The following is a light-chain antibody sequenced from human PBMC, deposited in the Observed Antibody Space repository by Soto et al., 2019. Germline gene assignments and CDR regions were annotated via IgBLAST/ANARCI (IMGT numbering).Light chain of an antibody. CDR2: EVS. CDR1: SSDVGGYNF. V-gene: IGLV2-14*01. Sequence: ALTQPASVSGSPGQSITISCIGTSSDVGGYNFVSWYQQHPGKAPKLMIYEVSNRPSGVSTRFSGSKSGNTASLTISGLQAEDEADYYCFSYRSTGILLFGGGTKLTVL. J-gene: IGLJ2*01. CDR3: FSYRSTGILL.